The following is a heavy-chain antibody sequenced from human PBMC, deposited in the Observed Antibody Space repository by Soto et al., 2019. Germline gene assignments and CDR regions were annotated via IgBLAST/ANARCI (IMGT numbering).Heavy chain of an antibody. V-gene: IGHV3-30*18. Sequence: GGSLRLSCAASGFTFSSYGMHWVRQAPGKGLEWVAVISYDGSNKYYADSVKGRFTISRDNSKNTLYLQMNSLRAEDTAVYYCAKDQGSPYGMDVWGQGTTVTVSS. CDR1: GFTFSSYG. J-gene: IGHJ6*02. CDR3: AKDQGSPYGMDV. CDR2: ISYDGSNK.